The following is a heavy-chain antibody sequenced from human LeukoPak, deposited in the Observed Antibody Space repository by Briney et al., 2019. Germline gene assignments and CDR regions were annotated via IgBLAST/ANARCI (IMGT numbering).Heavy chain of an antibody. Sequence: GGSLRLSCAASGFTFSSYEMNWVRQAPGKGLEWVSYISSSGSTIYYADSVKGRFTISRDNAKNSLYLQMNSLRAEDTAVYYCAREGSGWGFSDYWGQGTLVTVSS. CDR1: GFTFSSYE. J-gene: IGHJ4*02. V-gene: IGHV3-48*03. CDR3: AREGSGWGFSDY. CDR2: ISSSGSTI. D-gene: IGHD6-19*01.